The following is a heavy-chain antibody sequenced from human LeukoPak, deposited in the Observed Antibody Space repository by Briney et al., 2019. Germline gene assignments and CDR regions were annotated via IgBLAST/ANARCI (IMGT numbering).Heavy chain of an antibody. CDR3: ASTRGYSYGYPRYYFDY. CDR1: GYSFTSYW. J-gene: IGHJ4*02. V-gene: IGHV5-51*01. Sequence: GESLKISCKGSGYSFTSYWIGWVRQMPGQGLEWMGIIYPADSVTRYSPSFQGQVTISADKSISTAYLQWSSLKASDTAMYYCASTRGYSYGYPRYYFDYWGQGTLVTVSS. CDR2: IYPADSVT. D-gene: IGHD5-18*01.